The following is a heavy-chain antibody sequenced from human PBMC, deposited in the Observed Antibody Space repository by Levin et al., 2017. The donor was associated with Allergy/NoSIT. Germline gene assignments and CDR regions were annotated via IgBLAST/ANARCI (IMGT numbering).Heavy chain of an antibody. Sequence: PGGSLRLSCAASGFTFSSYWMSWVRQAPGKGLEWVANIKQDGSAKYYVDSVKGRFTISGANAKNSLYLQMNILSAEDTAVYYCARFPSAYPPYWFDYWGQGTLVTVSS. V-gene: IGHV3-7*04. CDR2: IKQDGSAK. CDR1: GFTFSSYW. CDR3: ARFPSAYPPYWFDY. J-gene: IGHJ4*02. D-gene: IGHD2-8*02.